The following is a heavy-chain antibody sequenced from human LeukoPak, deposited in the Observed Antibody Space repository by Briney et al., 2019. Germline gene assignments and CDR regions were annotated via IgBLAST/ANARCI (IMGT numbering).Heavy chain of an antibody. D-gene: IGHD3-9*01. CDR3: AKDHHPYYDILTGYLYPDY. J-gene: IGHJ4*02. V-gene: IGHV3-30*18. Sequence: GGSLRLSCAASGFTFSDAWMTWVRQAPGKGLEWVAVISYDGSNKYYADSVKGRFTISRDNSKNTLYLQMNSLRAEDTAVYYCAKDHHPYYDILTGYLYPDYWGQGTLVTVSS. CDR1: GFTFSDAW. CDR2: ISYDGSNK.